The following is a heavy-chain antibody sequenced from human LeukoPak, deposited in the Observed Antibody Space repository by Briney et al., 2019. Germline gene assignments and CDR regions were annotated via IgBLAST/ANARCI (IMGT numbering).Heavy chain of an antibody. CDR1: GFTVSSNY. V-gene: IGHV3-53*01. CDR2: IYTGGST. D-gene: IGHD1-26*01. J-gene: IGHJ4*02. CDR3: AKVPGIVGGTRDY. Sequence: PGGSLRLSCAASGFTVSSNYMSWVRQAPGKGLEWGSIIYTGGSTYYADSVKGRFTISRDNSKNTLYLQMNSLRAEDTAVYYCAKVPGIVGGTRDYWGQGTLVTVS.